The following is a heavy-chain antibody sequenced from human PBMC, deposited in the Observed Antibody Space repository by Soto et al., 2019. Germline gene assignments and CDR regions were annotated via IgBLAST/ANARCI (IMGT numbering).Heavy chain of an antibody. D-gene: IGHD3-22*01. V-gene: IGHV4-31*03. CDR1: GGSISSGGYY. CDR3: ARESMIACRGGMDV. J-gene: IGHJ6*02. Sequence: QVQLQESGPGLVKTSQTLSLTCTVSGGSISSGGYYWSWIRQHPGKGLEWIGYIYYSGSTYYNPSLKSRVTISVDTSKNQFSLKLSSVTAADTAVYYCARESMIACRGGMDVWGQGTTVTVSS. CDR2: IYYSGST.